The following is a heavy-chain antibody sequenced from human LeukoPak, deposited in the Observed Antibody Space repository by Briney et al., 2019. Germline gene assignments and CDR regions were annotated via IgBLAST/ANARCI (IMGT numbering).Heavy chain of an antibody. CDR3: ARGGLGYYGSGSPGDV. D-gene: IGHD3-10*01. CDR2: ISSNGGST. Sequence: GGSLRLSCAASGFTVSSYAMHWVRQAPGKGLEYVSAISSNGGSTYYANSVKGRFTISRDNSKNTLYLQMGSLRVDDMAVYYCARGGLGYYGSGSPGDVWGKGTTVTVSS. CDR1: GFTVSSYA. J-gene: IGHJ6*04. V-gene: IGHV3-64*01.